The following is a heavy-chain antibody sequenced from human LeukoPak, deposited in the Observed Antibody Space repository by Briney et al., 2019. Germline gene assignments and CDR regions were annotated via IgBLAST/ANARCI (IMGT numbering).Heavy chain of an antibody. CDR1: GASTTSYY. Sequence: PSETLSLTCSVSGASTTSYYWNWIRQAPGKGLEWIGYIYSDGTTSYSPSLRSRVTISIDTSRNQFSPKLSSVTAADAAVYYCAREKKGVNWFDPWGQGTLVTVSS. CDR3: AREKKGVNWFDP. V-gene: IGHV4-59*01. J-gene: IGHJ5*02. CDR2: IYSDGTT. D-gene: IGHD3-16*01.